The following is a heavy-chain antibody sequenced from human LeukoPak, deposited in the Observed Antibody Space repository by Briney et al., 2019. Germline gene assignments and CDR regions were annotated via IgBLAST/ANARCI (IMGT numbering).Heavy chain of an antibody. CDR3: ARDRGGSLYYYYGMDV. V-gene: IGHV3-23*01. Sequence: GGSLRLSCAASGFTLSSYAMSWVRQAPGKGLEWVSSITGSGGTTYYANSVKGRFTISRDNSKNTLYLQMNSLTAEDTAVYYCARDRGGSLYYYYGMDVWGQGTTVTVSS. J-gene: IGHJ6*02. D-gene: IGHD3-16*01. CDR2: ITGSGGTT. CDR1: GFTLSSYA.